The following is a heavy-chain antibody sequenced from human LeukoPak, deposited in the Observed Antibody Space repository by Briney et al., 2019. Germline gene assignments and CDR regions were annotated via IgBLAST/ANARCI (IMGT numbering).Heavy chain of an antibody. D-gene: IGHD3-22*01. J-gene: IGHJ4*02. Sequence: ASVKVSCKASGGTFSSYAISWVRQAPGQGLEWMGRIIPILGIANYAQKFQGRVTITADKSTSTAYMELSSLRSEDTAVYYCASKTAGYYDSSGYSDYWGQGTLVTVSS. CDR3: ASKTAGYYDSSGYSDY. CDR1: GGTFSSYA. V-gene: IGHV1-69*04. CDR2: IIPILGIA.